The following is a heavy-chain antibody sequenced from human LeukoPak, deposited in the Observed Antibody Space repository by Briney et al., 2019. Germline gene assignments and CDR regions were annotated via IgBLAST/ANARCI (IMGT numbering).Heavy chain of an antibody. V-gene: IGHV3-30*18. D-gene: IGHD5-18*01. CDR2: ISYDGSNK. CDR3: AKGGMIRVQVWSTVDY. J-gene: IGHJ4*02. Sequence: GGSLRLSCAASGFTFSNYGMHWVRQAPGKGLEWVAVISYDGSNKYYADSVKGRFTISRDNSKNTLYVQMNGLRAEDTAVYYCAKGGMIRVQVWSTVDYWGQGTLVTVSS. CDR1: GFTFSNYG.